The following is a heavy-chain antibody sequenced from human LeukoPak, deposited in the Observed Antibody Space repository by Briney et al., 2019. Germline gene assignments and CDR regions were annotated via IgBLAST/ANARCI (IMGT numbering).Heavy chain of an antibody. J-gene: IGHJ4*02. V-gene: IGHV3-23*01. CDR3: AKWGDYDVFTGYYVSDY. Sequence: GGSLRLSCAASGFTFSNYAMSWVRQAPGKGLEWVSAITGSGSGIYYADSMKSRFTISRDNSKNTLYLQINSLRAEDTAVYYCAKWGDYDVFTGYYVSDYWGQGTLVTVSS. D-gene: IGHD3-9*01. CDR2: ITGSGSGI. CDR1: GFTFSNYA.